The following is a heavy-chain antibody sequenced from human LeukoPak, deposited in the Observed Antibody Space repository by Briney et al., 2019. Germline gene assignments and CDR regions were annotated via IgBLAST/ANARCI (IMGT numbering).Heavy chain of an antibody. CDR1: GFTFSSYA. V-gene: IGHV3-30-3*01. Sequence: GGSLRLSCAASGFTFSSYAMHWVRQAPGKGLEWVAVISYDGSNKYYADSVKGRFTISRDNSKNTLYLQMNSLRAEDTAVYYCARETYYDILTGYIGAFDIWGQGTMVTVPS. CDR2: ISYDGSNK. D-gene: IGHD3-9*01. J-gene: IGHJ3*02. CDR3: ARETYYDILTGYIGAFDI.